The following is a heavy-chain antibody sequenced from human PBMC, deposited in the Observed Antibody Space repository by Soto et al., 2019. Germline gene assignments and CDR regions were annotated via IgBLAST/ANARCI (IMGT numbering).Heavy chain of an antibody. CDR1: AASISSGDYY. V-gene: IGHV4-31*03. J-gene: IGHJ6*04. Sequence: PSEALSLTSTVSAASISSGDYYWSSFRQHPGNGLQWIGYIYYSGGTYYYPSLKSRVTISVDTSKNQFSLKLSSVTAADTAVYYCARGPYYDFWSGYSRKDGMDVWGKGTTVTVSS. CDR2: IYYSGGT. D-gene: IGHD3-3*01. CDR3: ARGPYYDFWSGYSRKDGMDV.